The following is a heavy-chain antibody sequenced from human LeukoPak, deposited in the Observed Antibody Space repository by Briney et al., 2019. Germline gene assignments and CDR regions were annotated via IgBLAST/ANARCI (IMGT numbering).Heavy chain of an antibody. CDR3: ARVSVPAAIPDYYYMDV. CDR1: GGSISSYY. J-gene: IGHJ6*03. Sequence: ASETLSLTCTVSGGSISSYYWSWIRQPPGKGLEWIGYIYYSGSTNYNPSLKSRVTISVDTSKNQFSLKLSSVTAADTAVYYCARVSVPAAIPDYYYMDVWAKGPRSPSP. D-gene: IGHD2-2*02. CDR2: IYYSGST. V-gene: IGHV4-59*01.